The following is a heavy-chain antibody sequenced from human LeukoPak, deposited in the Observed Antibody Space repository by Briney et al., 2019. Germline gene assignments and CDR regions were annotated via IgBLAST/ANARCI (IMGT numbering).Heavy chain of an antibody. D-gene: IGHD3-10*01. CDR3: AKDELLWFGELLSHFDY. CDR1: GFTFSSYA. Sequence: GGSLRLSCAASGFTFSSYAMSWVRQAPGEGLEWVSAISGSGGSTYYADSVKGRFTISRDNSKNTLYLQMNSLRAEDTAVYYCAKDELLWFGELLSHFDYWGQGTLVTVSS. J-gene: IGHJ4*02. V-gene: IGHV3-23*01. CDR2: ISGSGGST.